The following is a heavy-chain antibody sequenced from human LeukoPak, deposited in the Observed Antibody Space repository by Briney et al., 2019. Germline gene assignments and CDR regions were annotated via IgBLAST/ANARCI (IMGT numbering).Heavy chain of an antibody. CDR3: ARGLGELSLYVAFDI. D-gene: IGHD3-16*02. V-gene: IGHV4-59*01. J-gene: IGHJ3*02. Sequence: KPSETLSLTCTVSGGSISSYYWSWIRQPPGKGLEWIGYIYYSGSTNYSPSLKSRVTISVDTSKNQFSLKLSSVTAADTAVYYCARGLGELSLYVAFDIWGQGTMVTVSS. CDR1: GGSISSYY. CDR2: IYYSGST.